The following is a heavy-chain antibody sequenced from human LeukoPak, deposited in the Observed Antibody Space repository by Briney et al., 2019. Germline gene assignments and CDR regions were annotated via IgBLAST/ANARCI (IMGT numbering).Heavy chain of an antibody. Sequence: SVKVSCKASGGTFSSYAISWVRQAPGQGLEWMGGIIPIFGTANYAQKFQGRVTITADESTSTAYMELSSLRSEDTAVYYCAKDWGSSDWYNWFDPWGQGTLVTVSS. D-gene: IGHD6-19*01. V-gene: IGHV1-69*13. J-gene: IGHJ5*02. CDR1: GGTFSSYA. CDR3: AKDWGSSDWYNWFDP. CDR2: IIPIFGTA.